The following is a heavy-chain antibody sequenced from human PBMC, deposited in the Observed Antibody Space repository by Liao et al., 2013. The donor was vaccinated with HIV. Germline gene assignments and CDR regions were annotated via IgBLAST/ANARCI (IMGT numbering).Heavy chain of an antibody. D-gene: IGHD3-22*01. CDR1: GGSISSYY. CDR2: IYYSGST. Sequence: QVQLQESGPGLVKPSETLSLTCTVSGGSISSYYWSWIRQPPGKGLEWIGYIYYSGSTNYNPSLKSRVTISVDTSKNQFSLKLSSVTAADTAVYYCATSYDSSGTDLGYWGQGTLVTVSS. CDR3: ATSYDSSGTDLGY. J-gene: IGHJ4*02. V-gene: IGHV4-59*12.